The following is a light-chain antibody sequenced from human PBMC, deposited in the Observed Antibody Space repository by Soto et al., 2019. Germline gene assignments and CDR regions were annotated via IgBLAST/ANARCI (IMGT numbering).Light chain of an antibody. CDR2: AAS. J-gene: IGKJ1*01. CDR3: QHMRT. Sequence: DIQMTQSPSTLSASVGDRVTITCRASQGIRNDLGWYQQKPGKAPKLLIYAASSLQSGVPSRFSGSGFGTEFSLTISSLQPDDFGSYYCQHMRTFGQGTKVDIK. CDR1: QGIRND. V-gene: IGKV1-17*01.